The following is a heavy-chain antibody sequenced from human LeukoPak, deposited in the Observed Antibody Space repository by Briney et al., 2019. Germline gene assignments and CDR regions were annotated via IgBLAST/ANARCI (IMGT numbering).Heavy chain of an antibody. V-gene: IGHV3-23*01. CDR3: AGSSGWWAHAY. CDR1: GFTFTNYG. Sequence: GGSLKLSCAASGFTFTNYGMTWVRQAPGEGLEWVSSISGSGTDTYYADSVRGRFTISRDNSKRTLYVQMVSLRAEDTAIYYCAGSSGWWAHAYWGQGTLVTVSS. CDR2: ISGSGTDT. J-gene: IGHJ4*02. D-gene: IGHD6-19*01.